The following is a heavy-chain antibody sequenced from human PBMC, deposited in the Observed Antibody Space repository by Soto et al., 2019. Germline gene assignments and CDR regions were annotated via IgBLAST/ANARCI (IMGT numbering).Heavy chain of an antibody. CDR2: IYPGDSDT. CDR3: ARTAGAYNYGMDV. V-gene: IGHV5-51*01. Sequence: GESLKISCXGSGYSFTTYWIGWVRQTPGKGLEWMGIIYPGDSDTRYSPSFEGQVTISADKSINTAYLQWSSLKVSDTAMYYCARTAGAYNYGMDVWGQGTTVTVSS. CDR1: GYSFTTYW. J-gene: IGHJ6*02.